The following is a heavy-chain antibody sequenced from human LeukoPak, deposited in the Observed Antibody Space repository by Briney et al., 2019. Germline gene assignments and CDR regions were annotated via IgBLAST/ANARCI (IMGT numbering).Heavy chain of an antibody. Sequence: SETLSLTCAVSGGSISSNSYYWGWIRQPPGKGLEWIGSIYYSGSTYYNPSLKSRATISVDKSKNQFSLKLNSVTAADTAVYYCARAYYYYMDVWGKGTTVTISS. CDR3: ARAYYYYMDV. CDR2: IYYSGST. J-gene: IGHJ6*03. V-gene: IGHV4-39*07. CDR1: GGSISSNSYY.